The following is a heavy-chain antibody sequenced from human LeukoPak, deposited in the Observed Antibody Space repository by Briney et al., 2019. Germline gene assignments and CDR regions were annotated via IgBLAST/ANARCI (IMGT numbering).Heavy chain of an antibody. J-gene: IGHJ4*02. Sequence: QSGGSLRLSCVASGFTFRTYEMNWVRQAPGKGLEWVSFISSSGTTMYYADSAQGRFTISRDNTENSLSLQMNSLRAEDTALYFCARGGDYGDYFDYWGQGSLVTVSS. V-gene: IGHV3-48*03. CDR3: ARGGDYGDYFDY. CDR1: GFTFRTYE. D-gene: IGHD4-17*01. CDR2: ISSSGTTM.